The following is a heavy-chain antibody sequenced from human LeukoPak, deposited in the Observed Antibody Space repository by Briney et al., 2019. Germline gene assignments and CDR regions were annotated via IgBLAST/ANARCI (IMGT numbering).Heavy chain of an antibody. CDR2: INTNGGST. D-gene: IGHD2-21*01. Sequence: GGSLRLSCSVSGFTFSSYAMHWVRQAPRQGLQFVSVINTNGGSTYYADSVKGRFTISRDNSQNTLYLQMSSLRVEDTAVYYCVTGVIVSGSYYFDFWGQGTLVTVYS. CDR1: GFTFSSYA. J-gene: IGHJ4*02. CDR3: VTGVIVSGSYYFDF. V-gene: IGHV3-64D*06.